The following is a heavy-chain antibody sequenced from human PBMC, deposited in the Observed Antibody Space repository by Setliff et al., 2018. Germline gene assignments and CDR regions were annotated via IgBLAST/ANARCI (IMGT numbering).Heavy chain of an antibody. CDR1: GGSISSSSYY. CDR3: ARQGTAIRWFDP. J-gene: IGHJ5*02. V-gene: IGHV4-61*05. D-gene: IGHD3-10*01. Sequence: SETLSLTCTVSGGSISSSSYYWGWIRQPPGKGLEWIGSMYYTGSTNYNPSLKSRVTISVDTSKKQFSLRLNSVTAADTAVYYCARQGTAIRWFDPWGQGTLVTVS. CDR2: MYYTGST.